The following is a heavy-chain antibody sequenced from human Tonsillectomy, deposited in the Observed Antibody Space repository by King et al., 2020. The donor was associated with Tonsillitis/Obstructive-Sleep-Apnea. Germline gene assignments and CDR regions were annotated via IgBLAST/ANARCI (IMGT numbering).Heavy chain of an antibody. CDR2: IYYSGGT. CDR3: AREGAVMNAFDM. J-gene: IGHJ3*02. V-gene: IGHV4-59*01. CDR1: GGSISGYY. D-gene: IGHD2-8*01. Sequence: QLQESGPGLVKPSETLSLTCTVSGGSISGYYWSWIRQPPGKGLQWIGYIYYSGGTNYNPSLKSRVTISVDTSKNQFSLKLSSATAADTAVYYCAREGAVMNAFDMWGQGTMVTVSS.